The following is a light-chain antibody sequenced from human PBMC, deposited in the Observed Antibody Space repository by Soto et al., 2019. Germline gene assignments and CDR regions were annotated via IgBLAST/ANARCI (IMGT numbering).Light chain of an antibody. Sequence: DVVMTQSPLSLPVTPGEPASISCRSSQTLLHRNGYTYLDWYLQKPGQSPQLLICLGSHRAPGVPDRFSGSGSGTDFTLKISRVEAEDVGVYYCMQALQTPYTFGQGTKLEIK. CDR1: QTLLHRNGYTY. CDR3: MQALQTPYT. J-gene: IGKJ2*01. V-gene: IGKV2-28*01. CDR2: LGS.